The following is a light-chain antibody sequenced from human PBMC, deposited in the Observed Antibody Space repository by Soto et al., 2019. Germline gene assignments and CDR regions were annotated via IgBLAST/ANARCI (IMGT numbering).Light chain of an antibody. CDR2: DAS. V-gene: IGKV3-11*01. CDR1: QNVSSY. CDR3: QQYQKWPPSIT. Sequence: ELVLTQSPVTLSLSPGERATLSCRASQNVSSYLAWYQQKPGQAPRLLIYDASNRAIGISARYSGGGSVTEFTLTISSLQSEDFALYYCQQYQKWPPSITFGQGTQLEIK. J-gene: IGKJ5*01.